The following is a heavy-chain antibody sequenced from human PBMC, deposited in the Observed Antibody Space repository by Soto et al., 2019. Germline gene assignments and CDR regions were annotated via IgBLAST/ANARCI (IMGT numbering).Heavy chain of an antibody. Sequence: EVQLLESGGGVVQPGGSLRLSCAASGFTFSAYAMTWVRQAPGKGLEWVSVISGSAGATYYADSVKGRFTISRDNSKTTLYLQMNSLRAEDTAVYYCASQDDSTTWYLNYWGQGTLVTVSS. CDR3: ASQDDSTTWYLNY. V-gene: IGHV3-23*01. CDR2: ISGSAGAT. J-gene: IGHJ4*02. D-gene: IGHD6-13*01. CDR1: GFTFSAYA.